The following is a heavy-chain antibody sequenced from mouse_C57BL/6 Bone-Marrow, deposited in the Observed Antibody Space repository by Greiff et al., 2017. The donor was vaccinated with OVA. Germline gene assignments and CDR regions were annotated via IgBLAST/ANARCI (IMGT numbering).Heavy chain of an antibody. CDR2: ISDGGSYT. V-gene: IGHV5-4*01. Sequence: EVKLVESGGGLVKPGGSLKLSCAASGFTFSSYAMSWVRQTPEKRLEWVATISDGGSYTYYPDNVKGRFTISRDNAKNNLYLQMSHLKSEDTAMYYCARELYNWGQGTTLTVSS. J-gene: IGHJ2*01. CDR1: GFTFSSYA. CDR3: ARELYN. D-gene: IGHD2-1*01.